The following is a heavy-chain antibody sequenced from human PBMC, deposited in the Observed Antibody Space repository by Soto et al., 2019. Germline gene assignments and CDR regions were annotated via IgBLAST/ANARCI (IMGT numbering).Heavy chain of an antibody. CDR3: ARDRDWLPGIAAAGPTGDY. CDR1: GYTFTSYG. D-gene: IGHD6-13*01. CDR2: ISAYDGNT. J-gene: IGHJ4*02. Sequence: QVQLVQSGAEVKKPGASVKVSCKASGYTFTSYGISWVRQAPGQGLEWMGWISAYDGNTNYAQKLQGRVTMTTDTSTSTAYMELRRLRPVDTAGYYCARDRDWLPGIAAAGPTGDYWGQGTLVTVSS. V-gene: IGHV1-18*01.